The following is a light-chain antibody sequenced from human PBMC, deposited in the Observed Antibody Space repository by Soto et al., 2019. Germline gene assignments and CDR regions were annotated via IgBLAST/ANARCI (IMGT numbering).Light chain of an antibody. CDR2: SSI. CDR1: ASNIGSKS. CDR3: QSYDSSLSGSEV. V-gene: IGLV1-44*01. J-gene: IGLJ1*01. Sequence: SCSGSASNIGSKSVNWYQQFPGTAPKLLIYSSIYRPSGVPARMSASKSGTSASLAISGLQSEDEADYYCQSYDSSLSGSEVFGTGTKVTVL.